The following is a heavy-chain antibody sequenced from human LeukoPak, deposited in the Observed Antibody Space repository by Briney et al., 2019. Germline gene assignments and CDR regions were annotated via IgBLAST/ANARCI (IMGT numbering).Heavy chain of an antibody. Sequence: SETLSLTCAVYGGSFSGYYWSWIRQPPGKGLEWIGEINHSGSTNYNPSLKSRVTISIDMSNNHFSLSLRPVTAADKAVYYCARDSGPWGVFDPWGQGTLVPVSS. CDR2: INHSGST. V-gene: IGHV4-34*01. J-gene: IGHJ5*02. CDR1: GGSFSGYY. D-gene: IGHD3-10*01. CDR3: ARDSGPWGVFDP.